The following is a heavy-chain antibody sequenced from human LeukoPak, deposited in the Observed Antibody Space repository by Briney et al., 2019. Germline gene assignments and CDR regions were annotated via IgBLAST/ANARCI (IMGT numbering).Heavy chain of an antibody. J-gene: IGHJ4*02. CDR1: GFTFDNYA. V-gene: IGHV3-23*01. Sequence: PGGSLRLSCAASGFTFDNYAMSWVRQAPGKGLEWVSGISGSGGRTYYADSVKGRFTISRGNSKNTLYLLLNSLRAEDTAVYFCAKQLRTIMITLGPFDYWGQGSLVTVSS. CDR3: AKQLRTIMITLGPFDY. D-gene: IGHD3-16*01. CDR2: ISGSGGRT.